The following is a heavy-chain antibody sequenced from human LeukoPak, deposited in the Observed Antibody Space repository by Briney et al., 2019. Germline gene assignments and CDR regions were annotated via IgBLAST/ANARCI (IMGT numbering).Heavy chain of an antibody. CDR1: GGSISSSSYY. CDR2: INFSGST. V-gene: IGHV4-39*07. Sequence: SETLSLTCTAAGGSISSSSYYWAWIRQPPGKGLEWIGGINFSGSTYYNPSLKSRVTISVDTSKNQFSLKLSSVTAADTAVYYCARDMRQLQYYYYYYMDVWGKGTTVTVSS. D-gene: IGHD6-6*01. CDR3: ARDMRQLQYYYYYYMDV. J-gene: IGHJ6*03.